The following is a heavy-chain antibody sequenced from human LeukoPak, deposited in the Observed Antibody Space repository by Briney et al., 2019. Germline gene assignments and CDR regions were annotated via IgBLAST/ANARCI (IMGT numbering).Heavy chain of an antibody. CDR3: ARAVYISSWSN. Sequence: SETLSLTCAVYGGSFSGYYWSWIRQPPGKGVEWIGEINHSGSTNYNPSLKSRVTISVDTSKNQFSLKLSSVTAADTAVYYCARAVYISSWSNWGQGTLVTVSS. CDR1: GGSFSGYY. D-gene: IGHD6-13*01. V-gene: IGHV4-34*01. J-gene: IGHJ4*02. CDR2: INHSGST.